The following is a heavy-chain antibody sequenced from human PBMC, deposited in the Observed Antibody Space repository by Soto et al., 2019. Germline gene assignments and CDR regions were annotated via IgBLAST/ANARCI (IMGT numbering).Heavy chain of an antibody. CDR2: ISAYNGNT. Sequence: GASVKVSCKASGYTFTSYGISWVRQAPGQGLEWMGWISAYNGNTNYAQKLQGRVTMTTDTSTSTAYMELRSLRSDDTAVYYCARECDYVWGSTNWFDPWGQGTLVTVSS. CDR1: GYTFTSYG. D-gene: IGHD3-16*01. J-gene: IGHJ5*02. CDR3: ARECDYVWGSTNWFDP. V-gene: IGHV1-18*01.